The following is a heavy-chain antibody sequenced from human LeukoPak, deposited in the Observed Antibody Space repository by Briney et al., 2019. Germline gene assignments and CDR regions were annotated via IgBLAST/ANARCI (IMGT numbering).Heavy chain of an antibody. J-gene: IGHJ4*02. Sequence: SETLSLTCAVSGYSISSGYYWGWIRQPPGKGLEWIGSIYYSGSTYYNPSLKSRVTISVDTSKNQFSLKLSSVTAADTAVYYCATFGRGNSRHFDYWGQGTLVTVSS. V-gene: IGHV4-38-2*01. CDR2: IYYSGST. CDR1: GYSISSGYY. D-gene: IGHD4-23*01. CDR3: ATFGRGNSRHFDY.